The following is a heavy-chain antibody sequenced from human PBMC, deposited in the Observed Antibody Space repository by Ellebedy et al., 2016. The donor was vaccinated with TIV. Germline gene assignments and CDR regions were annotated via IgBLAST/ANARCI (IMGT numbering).Heavy chain of an antibody. V-gene: IGHV3-7*01. J-gene: IGHJ4*02. CDR1: GFTFSSYW. CDR2: IKQDGSEK. D-gene: IGHD1-26*01. Sequence: GESLKISXAASGFTFSSYWMTWVRQAPGKGLEWAANIKQDGSEKYYVDSVKGRFTISRDNAKNSVYLQMNSLRAEDTAVYYCARAVGGVGSTWGQGTLVTVSS. CDR3: ARAVGGVGST.